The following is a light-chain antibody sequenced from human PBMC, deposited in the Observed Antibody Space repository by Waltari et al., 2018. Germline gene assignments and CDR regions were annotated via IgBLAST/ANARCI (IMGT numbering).Light chain of an antibody. CDR1: QSISSD. J-gene: IGKJ4*01. Sequence: DIQMTQSPSSLSAYVGDRVTITCRASQSISSDLNWYQRKPGKAPKLLISGTSNLQSGVPSGFSGSGSGTDFSLTINSLQPLDSATYYCQQSYSTPPTFGGGTKVEI. CDR3: QQSYSTPPT. CDR2: GTS. V-gene: IGKV1-39*01.